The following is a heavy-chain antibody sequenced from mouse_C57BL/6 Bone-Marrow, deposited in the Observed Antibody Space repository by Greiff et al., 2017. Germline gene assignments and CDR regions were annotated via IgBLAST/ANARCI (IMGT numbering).Heavy chain of an antibody. Sequence: QVQLQQSGAELVMPGASVKLSCKASGYTFTSYWMHWVKQRPGQGLEWIGEIDPSDSYTNYKQKFKGKSTLTVDKSSSTAYMQLRSLTSEDSAVYYCALTGTPFSYWGQGTLVTVSA. CDR2: IDPSDSYT. J-gene: IGHJ3*01. V-gene: IGHV1-69*01. D-gene: IGHD4-1*01. CDR1: GYTFTSYW. CDR3: ALTGTPFSY.